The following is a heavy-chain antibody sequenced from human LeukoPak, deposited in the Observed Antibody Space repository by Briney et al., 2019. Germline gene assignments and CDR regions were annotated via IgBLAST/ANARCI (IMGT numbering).Heavy chain of an antibody. Sequence: PGGSLRLSCAASGFTFSSYSMNWVRQAPGKGLEWVSSISSSSSYIYYADSVKGRFTISRDNAKNSLYLQMNSLRAEDTAVYYCARFRDIWFGEPYYYGMDVWGQGTTVTVSS. V-gene: IGHV3-21*01. CDR2: ISSSSSYI. D-gene: IGHD3-10*01. CDR1: GFTFSSYS. J-gene: IGHJ6*02. CDR3: ARFRDIWFGEPYYYGMDV.